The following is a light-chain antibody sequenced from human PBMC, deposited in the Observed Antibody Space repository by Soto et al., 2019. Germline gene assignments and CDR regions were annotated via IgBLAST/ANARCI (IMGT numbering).Light chain of an antibody. CDR2: DAS. J-gene: IGKJ4*01. V-gene: IGKV3-15*01. Sequence: EIVMTQSPATLSVPPGERATLSCRASQSVSSNLAWYQHKPGQAPRLLIYDASTRATGIPARFSGSGSGTEFTLTISSLQSEDFAVYYCQHYNNWLTLTFGGGTKVEFK. CDR1: QSVSSN. CDR3: QHYNNWLTLT.